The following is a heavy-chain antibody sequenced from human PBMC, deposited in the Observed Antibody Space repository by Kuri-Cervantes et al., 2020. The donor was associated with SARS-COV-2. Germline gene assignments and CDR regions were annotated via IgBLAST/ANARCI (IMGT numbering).Heavy chain of an antibody. CDR3: ARDVAMAGSAAYYFDS. J-gene: IGHJ4*02. CDR1: ETTFPNYD. CDR2: VKTNSGNT. D-gene: IGHD6-19*01. Sequence: ASVKVSCKTPETTFPNYDINWVRQATGQGLEWMGMVKTNSGNTLYAQFFQGRVTMTRDISTSTAHMELRSLTSDDTAIYFCARDVAMAGSAAYYFDSWGQGTLVTDSS. V-gene: IGHV1-8*01.